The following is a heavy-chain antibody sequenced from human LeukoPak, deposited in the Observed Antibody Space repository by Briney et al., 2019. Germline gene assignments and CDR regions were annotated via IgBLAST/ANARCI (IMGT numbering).Heavy chain of an antibody. CDR2: INHSGST. CDR3: AREDIVVVPAAIRWSDP. Sequence: SETLSLTCAVYGGSFSGYYWSWIRQPPGKGLEWIGEINHSGSTNYNPSLKSRVTISVDTSKNQFSLKLSSVTAADTAVYYCAREDIVVVPAAIRWSDPWGQGTLVTVSS. D-gene: IGHD2-2*02. V-gene: IGHV4-34*01. J-gene: IGHJ5*02. CDR1: GGSFSGYY.